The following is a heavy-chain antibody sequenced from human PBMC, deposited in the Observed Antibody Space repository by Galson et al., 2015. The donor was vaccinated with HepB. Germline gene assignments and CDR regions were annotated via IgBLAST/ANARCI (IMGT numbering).Heavy chain of an antibody. CDR2: MHPNSGGT. CDR1: GYTFTDYY. Sequence: SVKVSCKAPGYTFTDYYIHWVRQAPGQGLEWMGWMHPNSGGTTYAQKFQGRVTLTRDTSISTAYMELGSLRSDDTAMYFCSREDYWGQGTLVTVSS. CDR3: SREDY. V-gene: IGHV1-2*02. J-gene: IGHJ4*02.